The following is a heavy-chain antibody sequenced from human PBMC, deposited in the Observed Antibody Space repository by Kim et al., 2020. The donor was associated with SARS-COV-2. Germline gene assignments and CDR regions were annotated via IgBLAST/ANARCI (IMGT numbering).Heavy chain of an antibody. Sequence: AQKFQGRVTITADKATSTAYMELSSLRSEDTAVYYCARDNYDYVWGSYPVWGQGTTVTVSS. CDR3: ARDNYDYVWGSYPV. V-gene: IGHV1-69*04. J-gene: IGHJ6*02. D-gene: IGHD3-16*01.